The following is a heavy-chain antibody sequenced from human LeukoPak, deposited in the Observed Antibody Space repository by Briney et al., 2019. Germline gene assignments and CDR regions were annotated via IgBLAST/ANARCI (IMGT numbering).Heavy chain of an antibody. Sequence: ASVKVSCKASGGTFSSYAISWVRQAPGQGLEWMGGIIPIFGTANYAQRFQGRVTITADESTSTAYMELSRLRSEDTAVYYCASGRVMAARDYYYGMDVWGQGTTVTVSS. V-gene: IGHV1-69*13. D-gene: IGHD6-6*01. J-gene: IGHJ6*02. CDR2: IIPIFGTA. CDR3: ASGRVMAARDYYYGMDV. CDR1: GGTFSSYA.